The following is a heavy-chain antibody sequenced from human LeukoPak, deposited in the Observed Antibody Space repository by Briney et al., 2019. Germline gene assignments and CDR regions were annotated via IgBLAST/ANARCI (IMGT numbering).Heavy chain of an antibody. D-gene: IGHD3-16*01. J-gene: IGHJ5*02. Sequence: GGSLRLSCAASGLTFSIYGMHWVRQAPGKGLEWVAFIRYDESNKYYRDSVKGRFTISRDNSKNTLYLQMHDLRVEDTGVYYCAKDAAASKDYVWGSPINSFDAWGQGTLVTVSS. CDR2: IRYDESNK. CDR1: GLTFSIYG. CDR3: AKDAAASKDYVWGSPINSFDA. V-gene: IGHV3-30*02.